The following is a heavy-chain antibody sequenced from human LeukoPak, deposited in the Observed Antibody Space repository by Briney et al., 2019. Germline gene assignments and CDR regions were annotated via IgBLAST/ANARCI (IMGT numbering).Heavy chain of an antibody. CDR2: IYYSGST. CDR3: ARDRSSSGWYYFDY. CDR1: GGSISSYY. V-gene: IGHV4-59*01. Sequence: SETLSLTCTVSGGSISSYYWSWIRQPPGKGLEWIGYIYYSGSTNYNPSLKSRVTISVVTSKNQFSLKLSSVTAADTAVYYRARDRSSSGWYYFDYWGQGTLVTVSS. J-gene: IGHJ4*02. D-gene: IGHD6-19*01.